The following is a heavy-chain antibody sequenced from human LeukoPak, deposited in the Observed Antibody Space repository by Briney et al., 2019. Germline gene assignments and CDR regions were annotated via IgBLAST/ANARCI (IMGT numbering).Heavy chain of an antibody. CDR3: ATHTVGLEY. D-gene: IGHD4-11*01. CDR1: GFMFSSYS. CDR2: ISGSSTYI. Sequence: GGSLRLSCAASGFMFSSYSVNWGRQAPGKGLEWVSSISGSSTYIYYADAVKGRFTISRDNAKDPLYLQMNSLRAEDTAVYYCATHTVGLEYWGQGALVTVSS. V-gene: IGHV3-21*01. J-gene: IGHJ4*02.